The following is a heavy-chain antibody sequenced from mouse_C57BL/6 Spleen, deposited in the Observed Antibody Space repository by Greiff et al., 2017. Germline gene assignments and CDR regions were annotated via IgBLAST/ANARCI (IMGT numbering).Heavy chain of an antibody. V-gene: IGHV5-17*01. D-gene: IGHD2-4*01. CDR2: ISSGSSTI. J-gene: IGHJ4*01. Sequence: EVQLVESGGGLVTPGGSLKLSCAASGFTFSDYGMHWVRQAPEKGLEWVAYISSGSSTIYYADTVKGRFTISRDNAKNTLFLKMTSLRSEDTAMFYCASDLSTMITTVYYYAMDYWGSRNLSHRLL. CDR3: ASDLSTMITTVYYYAMDY. CDR1: GFTFSDYG.